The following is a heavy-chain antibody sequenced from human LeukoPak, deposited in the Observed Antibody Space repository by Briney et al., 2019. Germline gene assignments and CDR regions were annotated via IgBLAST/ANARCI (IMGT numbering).Heavy chain of an antibody. Sequence: SETLSLTCTVSGGSMSSSSYYWGWIRQPPGKGLERIGSIYYSGSTYYNPSLKSRVTISVDTSKNQFSLKLSSVTAADTAVYYCARLPTVTFFDYWGQGTLVTVSS. CDR3: ARLPTVTFFDY. CDR2: IYYSGST. D-gene: IGHD4-17*01. V-gene: IGHV4-39*01. CDR1: GGSMSSSSYY. J-gene: IGHJ4*02.